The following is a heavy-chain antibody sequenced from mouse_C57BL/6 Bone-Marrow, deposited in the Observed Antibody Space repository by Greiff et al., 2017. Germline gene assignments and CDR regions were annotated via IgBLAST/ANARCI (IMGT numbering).Heavy chain of an antibody. CDR3: ARLRYYGSHDF. Sequence: VQLHQPGAELVMPGASVQLSCKASGYTFTSYWMHWVKQRPGQGLEWIGEIDPSDSYTNYNQKFKGKSTLTVDKSSSTAYMQLSSLTSEDSAVYYCARLRYYGSHDFWGQGTTLTVSS. J-gene: IGHJ2*01. V-gene: IGHV1-69*01. CDR2: IDPSDSYT. CDR1: GYTFTSYW. D-gene: IGHD1-1*01.